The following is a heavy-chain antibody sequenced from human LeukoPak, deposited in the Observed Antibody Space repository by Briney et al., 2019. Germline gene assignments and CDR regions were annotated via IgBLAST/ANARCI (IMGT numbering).Heavy chain of an antibody. J-gene: IGHJ4*02. Sequence: PGGSLRLSCAASGFTFSTYAMHWVRQAPGKGLEWVAVISNDGSNKDCADSVKGRFTISRDNSKNTLYLQMNSLRAEDTAVYHCASAGHSSSWYWNYNFDNWGQGTLVTVSS. V-gene: IGHV3-30*03. CDR3: ASAGHSSSWYWNYNFDN. D-gene: IGHD6-13*01. CDR1: GFTFSTYA. CDR2: ISNDGSNK.